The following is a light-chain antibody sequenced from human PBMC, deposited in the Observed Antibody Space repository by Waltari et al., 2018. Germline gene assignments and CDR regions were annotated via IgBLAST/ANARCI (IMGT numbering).Light chain of an antibody. Sequence: IVLTQSPATLSLSPVERATLSCSASHPIGTQLAWYQQKPCQAPRLLISDVSNSATGIPVRFSGSGSGTDFTLIISSLESEDCAVYYCQQRDTWPRTFGQGTKVEI. CDR2: DVS. V-gene: IGKV3-11*01. CDR1: HPIGTQ. CDR3: QQRDTWPRT. J-gene: IGKJ1*01.